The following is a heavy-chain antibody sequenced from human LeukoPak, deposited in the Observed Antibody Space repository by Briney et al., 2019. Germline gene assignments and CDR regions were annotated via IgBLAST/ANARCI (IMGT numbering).Heavy chain of an antibody. Sequence: ASVKVSCKASGGTFSSYAISWVRQAPGQGLEWMGGIIPIFGTANYAQKFQGRVTITADESTSTAYMELSSLRSEDAAVYYCARVLVPAAIRNNWFDPWGQGTLVTVSS. CDR1: GGTFSSYA. CDR3: ARVLVPAAIRNNWFDP. J-gene: IGHJ5*02. CDR2: IIPIFGTA. D-gene: IGHD2-2*02. V-gene: IGHV1-69*01.